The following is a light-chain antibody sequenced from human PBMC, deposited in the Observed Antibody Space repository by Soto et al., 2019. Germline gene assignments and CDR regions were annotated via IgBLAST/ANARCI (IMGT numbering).Light chain of an antibody. V-gene: IGKV3-15*01. CDR3: QQCSWHPFTVT. CDR1: QSVSSN. Sequence: EIVMTQSPATLSVSPGERATLSCRASQSVSSNLAWYQQKPGQAPRLLIYDASTRATGIPARFSGSGSGTEYTLTLSSLQSEDSAVYYCQQCSWHPFTVTFGGGTKVEIK. J-gene: IGKJ4*01. CDR2: DAS.